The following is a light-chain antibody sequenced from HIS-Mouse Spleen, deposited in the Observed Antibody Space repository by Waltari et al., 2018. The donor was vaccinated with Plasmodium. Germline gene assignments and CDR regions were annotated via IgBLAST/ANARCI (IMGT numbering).Light chain of an antibody. CDR2: GAS. V-gene: IGKV3-15*01. CDR1: KGVRSN. CDR3: QQYNNWSFT. J-gene: IGKJ3*01. Sequence: EIVMTQSPATLSVSPGERPTLPFGSSKGVRSNLAWYQQKPAHAPRLLIYGASTRATGIPARFSGSGSGTEFTLTISSLQSEDFAVYYCQQYNNWSFTFGPGTKVDIK.